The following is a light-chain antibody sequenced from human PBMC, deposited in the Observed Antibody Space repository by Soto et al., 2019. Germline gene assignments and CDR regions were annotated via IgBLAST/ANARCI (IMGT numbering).Light chain of an antibody. V-gene: IGKV3D-15*01. J-gene: IGKJ5*01. CDR3: QQYNEWPIT. Sequence: EIVLTQSPVTLSLSPGERATLSCRASHSVSSYLAWYQQKPGQAPRLLIYGASNRATGIPERFSGSGSGTEFTLTITSLQSEDFAVYYCQQYNEWPITFGQGTRLEIK. CDR2: GAS. CDR1: HSVSSY.